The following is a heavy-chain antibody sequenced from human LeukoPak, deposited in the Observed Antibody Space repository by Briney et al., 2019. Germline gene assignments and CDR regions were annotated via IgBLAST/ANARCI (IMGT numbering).Heavy chain of an antibody. CDR1: GYTFTSYD. J-gene: IGHJ3*02. CDR2: MNPNSGNT. Sequence: ASVKVSCKASGYTFTSYDINWVRQATGQGLEWMGWMNPNSGNTVYAQKFQGRVNITRNTSLSTAYMELSSLRSEDTAVYYCAREERGSDAFDIWGQGTMVTVSS. D-gene: IGHD1-26*01. V-gene: IGHV1-8*03. CDR3: AREERGSDAFDI.